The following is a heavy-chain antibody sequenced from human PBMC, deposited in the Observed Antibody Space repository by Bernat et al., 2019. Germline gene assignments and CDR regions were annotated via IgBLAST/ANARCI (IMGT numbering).Heavy chain of an antibody. V-gene: IGHV3-30-3*01. CDR1: GFTFSSYA. D-gene: IGHD1-7*01. CDR3: AREGLELRRSYYYYGIDV. J-gene: IGHJ6*02. CDR2: ISYDGSNK. Sequence: QVQLVESGGGVVQPGRSLRLSCAASGFTFSSYAMHWVRQAPGKGLEWVAVISYDGSNKYYADSVKGRFTISRDNSKNTLYLQMNSLRAEDTAVYYCAREGLELRRSYYYYGIDVWGQGTTVTVSS.